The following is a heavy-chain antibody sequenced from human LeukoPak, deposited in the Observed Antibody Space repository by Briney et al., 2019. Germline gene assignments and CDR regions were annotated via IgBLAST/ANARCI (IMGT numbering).Heavy chain of an antibody. D-gene: IGHD6-19*01. V-gene: IGHV3-74*01. CDR3: TRERNNGWDS. J-gene: IGHJ4*02. CDR2: VNSDRRSV. Sequence: GGSLRLSCAASGFTVSNYRVHWVRQAPGEGLVWVSRVNSDRRSVAYADSVQGRFTISTDNTKNTVYLQMDSLRAEDTAVYYCTRERNNGWDSWGQGTLVSVSS. CDR1: GFTVSNYR.